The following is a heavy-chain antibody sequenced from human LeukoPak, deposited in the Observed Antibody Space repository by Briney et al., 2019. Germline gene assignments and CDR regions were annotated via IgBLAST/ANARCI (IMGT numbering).Heavy chain of an antibody. J-gene: IGHJ2*01. CDR1: GFTFSSYS. D-gene: IGHD3-22*01. V-gene: IGHV3-23*01. CDR2: ISGSGGST. CDR3: AKLYSYDSSGYRDPHWYFDR. Sequence: GGSLRLSCAASGFTFSSYSMSWVRQAPGKGLEWVSAISGSGGSTYYADSVKGRFTISRDNSKNTLYRQMNRLIAEDTAVYYGAKLYSYDSSGYRDPHWYFDRWGRGTLVTVSS.